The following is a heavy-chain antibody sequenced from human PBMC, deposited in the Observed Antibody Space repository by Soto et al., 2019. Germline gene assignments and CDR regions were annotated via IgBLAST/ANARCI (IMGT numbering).Heavy chain of an antibody. CDR1: GYSFTIYW. Sequence: PGESLKISCKGSGYSFTIYWIGWVLQMPWKGLEWMGIIYPGDSDTRYSPSFQGQVTISADKSISTAYLQWSSLKASDTAMYYCARVHDFWSGYHLRYYYYGMDVWGQGTTVTVSS. D-gene: IGHD3-3*01. V-gene: IGHV5-51*01. CDR2: IYPGDSDT. J-gene: IGHJ6*02. CDR3: ARVHDFWSGYHLRYYYYGMDV.